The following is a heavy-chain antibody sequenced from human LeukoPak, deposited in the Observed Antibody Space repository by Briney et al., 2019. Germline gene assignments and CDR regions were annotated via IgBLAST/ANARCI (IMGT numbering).Heavy chain of an antibody. CDR1: GYTFTGYY. CDR2: MNPNSGNT. J-gene: IGHJ4*02. D-gene: IGHD3-10*01. Sequence: ASVKVSCKASGYTFTGYYMHWVRQAPGQGLEWMGWMNPNSGNTGYAQKFQGRVTMTRNTSISTAYMELSSLRSEDTAVYYCARGSVTSGSGSYGYWGQGTLVTVSS. CDR3: ARGSVTSGSGSYGY. V-gene: IGHV1-8*02.